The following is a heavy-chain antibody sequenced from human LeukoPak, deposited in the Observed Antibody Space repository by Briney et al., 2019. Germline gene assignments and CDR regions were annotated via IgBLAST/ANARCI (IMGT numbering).Heavy chain of an antibody. CDR3: ARRYTTLDY. CDR1: GFTFSSYS. J-gene: IGHJ4*02. Sequence: PGGSLRLSCAASGFTFSSYSMNWVRQAPGKGLEGVSYISSSGTTIYYADSVKGRFTISRDNAKNSLYLQMNSLRAEDTAVYYCARRYTTLDYWGQGTLVTVSS. D-gene: IGHD3-9*01. V-gene: IGHV3-48*01. CDR2: ISSSGTTI.